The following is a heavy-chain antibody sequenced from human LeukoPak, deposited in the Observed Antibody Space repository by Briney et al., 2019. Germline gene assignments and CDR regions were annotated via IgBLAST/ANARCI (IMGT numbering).Heavy chain of an antibody. CDR1: GGSISSSSYY. CDR3: ARDPRGSLERLNNWFDP. V-gene: IGHV4-39*07. J-gene: IGHJ5*02. Sequence: KPSETLSLTCAVSGGSISSSSYYWGWIRQPPGKGLEWIGSIYYSGSTHYNPSLKSRVTISVDTSKNQFSLKLSSVTAADTAVYYCARDPRGSLERLNNWFDPWGQGTLVPVSS. D-gene: IGHD1-1*01. CDR2: IYYSGST.